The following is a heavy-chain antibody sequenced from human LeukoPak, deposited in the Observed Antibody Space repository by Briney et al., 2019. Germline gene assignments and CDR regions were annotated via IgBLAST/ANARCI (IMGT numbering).Heavy chain of an antibody. CDR1: GGSFSGYY. V-gene: IGHV4-34*01. CDR2: INHSGST. Sequence: SETLSLICAVYGGSFSGYYWSWIRQPPGKGLEWIGEINHSGSTNYNPSLKSRVTISVDTSKNQFSLKLSSVTAADTAVYYCARVSDHYDSSGYPRPYYFDYWGQGTLVTVSS. CDR3: ARVSDHYDSSGYPRPYYFDY. J-gene: IGHJ4*02. D-gene: IGHD3-22*01.